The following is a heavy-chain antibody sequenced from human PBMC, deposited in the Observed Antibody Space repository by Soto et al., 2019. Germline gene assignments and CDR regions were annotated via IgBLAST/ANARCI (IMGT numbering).Heavy chain of an antibody. CDR2: IVVGSGNT. V-gene: IGHV1-58*01. Sequence: ASVKVSCKASGFTFTSSAVQWVRQARGQRLEWIGWIVVGSGNTNYAQKFQERVTITRDMSTSTAYMELSSLRSEDTAVYYCAADAIGIAVAGTWGGELYGMDVWGQGTTVTVSS. D-gene: IGHD6-19*01. CDR3: AADAIGIAVAGTWGGELYGMDV. J-gene: IGHJ6*02. CDR1: GFTFTSSA.